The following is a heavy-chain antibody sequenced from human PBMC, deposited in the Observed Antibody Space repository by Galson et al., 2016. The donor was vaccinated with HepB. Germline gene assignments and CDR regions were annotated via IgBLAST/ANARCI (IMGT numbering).Heavy chain of an antibody. CDR3: VKVGGAGYFDP. Sequence: LSLTCTVSGGSVTSTSNYWGWIRQPPGKRLEWIGYIYYDGSTDYNPSLRSRVTMSVDTSKNQFSLKLSSVTAADTAVYYCVKVGGAGYFDPWGQGTLVTVSS. V-gene: IGHV4-61*01. D-gene: IGHD1-26*01. CDR1: GGSVTSTSNY. J-gene: IGHJ5*02. CDR2: IYYDGST.